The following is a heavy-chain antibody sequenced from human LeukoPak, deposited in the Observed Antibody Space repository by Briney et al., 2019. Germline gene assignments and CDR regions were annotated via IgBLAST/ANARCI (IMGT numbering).Heavy chain of an antibody. J-gene: IGHJ4*02. CDR1: GGSLSNYY. V-gene: IGHV4-59*08. D-gene: IGHD5-24*01. CDR2: IYYSGST. Sequence: SETLSLTCTLSGGSLSNYYWTWIRQPPGKGLEWIGYIYYSGSTNYNPSLKSRVTISVDTSKNQFSLKLSSVTAADTAVYYCARLRGGSLYYFDYWGPGTLVTVSS. CDR3: ARLRGGSLYYFDY.